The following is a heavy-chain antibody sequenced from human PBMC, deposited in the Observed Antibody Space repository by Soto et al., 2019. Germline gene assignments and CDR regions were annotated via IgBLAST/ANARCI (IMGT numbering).Heavy chain of an antibody. J-gene: IGHJ3*02. CDR2: ISNNGYDT. V-gene: IGHV3-23*01. CDR3: AHPRGYGVFDAVDI. CDR1: GFFFRTYA. D-gene: IGHD4-17*01. Sequence: GGSLRLSCAASGFFFRTYALNWVRESPGKDLEWVSAISNNGYDTYYAASVRGRFAISRDNSINTLYLQMSRLRTEDTAVYYCAHPRGYGVFDAVDIWGQGTMVPVSS.